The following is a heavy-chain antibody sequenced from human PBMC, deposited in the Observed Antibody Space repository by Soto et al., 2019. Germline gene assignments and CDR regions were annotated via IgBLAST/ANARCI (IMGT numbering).Heavy chain of an antibody. CDR2: ISYDGSNK. J-gene: IGHJ4*02. CDR3: ANVPDY. V-gene: IGHV3-30*18. Sequence: HVQLVESGGGVVQPGRSLRLSCAASGFTFSSYGMHWVRQAPGKGLEWVAVISYDGSNKYYADSVKGRFTISRDNSKNTLYLQMNSLRAEDTAVYYCANVPDYWGQGTLVTVSS. CDR1: GFTFSSYG.